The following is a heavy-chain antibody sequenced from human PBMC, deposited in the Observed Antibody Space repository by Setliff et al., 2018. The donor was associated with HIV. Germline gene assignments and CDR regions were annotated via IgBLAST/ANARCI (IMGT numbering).Heavy chain of an antibody. V-gene: IGHV4-31*03. CDR2: IYYSGSI. Sequence: SETLSLTCTVSGGSISSGGYYWSWIRQHPGKGLECIGYIYYSGSIYYNPSLKSRVTISVDTSKNQFSLKLSSVTAADTAVYYCAREGGRGAFDYWGQGTLVTVSS. CDR3: AREGGRGAFDY. D-gene: IGHD3-10*01. J-gene: IGHJ4*02. CDR1: GGSISSGGYY.